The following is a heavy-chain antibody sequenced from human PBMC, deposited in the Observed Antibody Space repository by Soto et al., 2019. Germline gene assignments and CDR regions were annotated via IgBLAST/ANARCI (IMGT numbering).Heavy chain of an antibody. J-gene: IGHJ6*03. CDR2: ISSSGSTI. CDR3: ANIVVVPAAMLGYYYYYYMDV. V-gene: IGHV3-11*01. CDR1: GFTFSDYY. Sequence: QVQLVESGGGLVKPGGSLRLSCAASGFTFSDYYMSWIRQAPGKGLEWVSYISSSGSTIYYADSVKGRFTISRDNAKNSLYLKMNSLRAEDTAVYYCANIVVVPAAMLGYYYYYYMDVWGKGTTVTVSS. D-gene: IGHD2-2*01.